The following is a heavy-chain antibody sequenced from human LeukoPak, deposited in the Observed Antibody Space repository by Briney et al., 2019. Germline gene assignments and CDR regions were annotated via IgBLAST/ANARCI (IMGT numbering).Heavy chain of an antibody. CDR3: ARLQQTIVGATNFDY. J-gene: IGHJ4*02. Sequence: ASVKVSCKASGYTFTSYCISWVRQAPGQGLEWMGWISAYNGNTNYAQKLQGRVTMTTDTSTSTAYMELRSLRSDGTAVYYCARLQQTIVGATNFDYWGQGTLVTVSS. CDR1: GYTFTSYC. CDR2: ISAYNGNT. D-gene: IGHD1-26*01. V-gene: IGHV1-18*01.